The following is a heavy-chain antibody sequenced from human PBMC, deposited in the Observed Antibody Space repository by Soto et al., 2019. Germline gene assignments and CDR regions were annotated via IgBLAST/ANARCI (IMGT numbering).Heavy chain of an antibody. CDR2: MNPNTGNS. D-gene: IGHD1-1*01. J-gene: IGHJ4*02. CDR1: GYTFTSYD. CDR3: ARRAETNGWNGFGADKYYFDF. Sequence: ASVKVSCKASGYTFTSYDIYWVRQAIGQGLEWMGWMNPNTGNSAYAQKFQGRVTVTSDTSINTVHMELSSLRSEDTAVYYCARRAETNGWNGFGADKYYFDFWGQGPLVTVSS. V-gene: IGHV1-8*01.